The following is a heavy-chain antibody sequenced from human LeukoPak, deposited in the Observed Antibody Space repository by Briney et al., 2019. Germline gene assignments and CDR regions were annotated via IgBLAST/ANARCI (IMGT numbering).Heavy chain of an antibody. J-gene: IGHJ1*01. D-gene: IGHD3-22*01. CDR2: ISRSGDDT. CDR3: ATYSSLNRREFQY. CDR1: GYTFRNYA. Sequence: PGGSLRLSCAASGYTFRNYAMSWVRQSPGKGLEWVSAISRSGDDTYYADSVKGRFIISRDNSKDTLFLQMNTLRAEDTAVYYCATYSSLNRREFQYWGQGTLLTVSS. V-gene: IGHV3-23*01.